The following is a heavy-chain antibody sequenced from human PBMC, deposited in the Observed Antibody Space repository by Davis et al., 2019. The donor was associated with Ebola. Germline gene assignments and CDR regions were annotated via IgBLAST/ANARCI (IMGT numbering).Heavy chain of an antibody. CDR1: GYSFTTYW. D-gene: IGHD3-22*01. J-gene: IGHJ4*02. CDR2: IYPGDSDT. CDR3: ARGDSSGYSLARPFEY. Sequence: GESLKISCKGSGYSFTTYWIVWVRQMPGKGLEWMGIIYPGDSDTRYSPSFQGQVTISADKSINTAYLQWSSLKASDTAMYYCARGDSSGYSLARPFEYWGQGTLVTVSS. V-gene: IGHV5-51*01.